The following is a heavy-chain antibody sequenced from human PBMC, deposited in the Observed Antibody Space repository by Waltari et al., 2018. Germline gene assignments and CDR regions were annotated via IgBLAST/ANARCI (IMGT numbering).Heavy chain of an antibody. J-gene: IGHJ4*02. CDR2: IYYRGST. CDR3: ARVTFSGLDY. Sequence: QVQLQESGSGLVKPSETLSLTCTVSGGSISSYYWSWIRQPPGKGLEWIGYIYYRGSTNYNPSLKSRVTISVDTSKNQVSLKLSSVTAADTAVYYCARVTFSGLDYWGQGTLVTVSS. CDR1: GGSISSYY. D-gene: IGHD6-19*01. V-gene: IGHV4-59*01.